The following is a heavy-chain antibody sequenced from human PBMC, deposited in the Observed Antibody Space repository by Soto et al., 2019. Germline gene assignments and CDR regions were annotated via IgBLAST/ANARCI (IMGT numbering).Heavy chain of an antibody. CDR1: GFTFSDYS. V-gene: IGHV3-48*02. CDR3: AKVNIWYFGAIQY. Sequence: EVQLVESGGGLVQRGGSLRLSCAASGFTFSDYSMHWVRQAPGKGLEWISFISSSSDKIYYADSVQGRFTISRDNAKKSLYLHLSNLRDEDSAMYFCAKVNIWYFGAIQYWGQGTLVTVSS. J-gene: IGHJ4*02. D-gene: IGHD3-16*01. CDR2: ISSSSDKI.